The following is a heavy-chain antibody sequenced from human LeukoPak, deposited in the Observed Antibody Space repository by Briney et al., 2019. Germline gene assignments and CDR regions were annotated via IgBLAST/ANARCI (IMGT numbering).Heavy chain of an antibody. CDR2: ISSSSSYI. J-gene: IGHJ4*02. D-gene: IGHD3-22*01. Sequence: GGSLKLSCAASGCTFISYSMNGVGQAPGKGLEGVSSISSSSSYIYYADSVKGRFTISRDNAKNSLYLQMNSLRAEDTAVYYCARDDYYDSSGYGGYFDYWGQGTLVTVSS. CDR3: ARDDYYDSSGYGGYFDY. V-gene: IGHV3-21*01. CDR1: GCTFISYS.